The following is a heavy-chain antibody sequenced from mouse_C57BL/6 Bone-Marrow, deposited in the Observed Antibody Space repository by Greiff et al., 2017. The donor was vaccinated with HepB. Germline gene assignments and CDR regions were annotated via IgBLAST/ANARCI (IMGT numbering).Heavy chain of an antibody. V-gene: IGHV3-8*01. CDR3: ARKGTTVVPMDY. D-gene: IGHD1-1*01. J-gene: IGHJ4*01. CDR1: GYSIPSDY. CDR2: ISYSGST. Sequence: EVMLVESGPGLAKPSQTLSLTCSVTGYSIPSDYWNWIRKFPGNKLEYMGYISYSGSTYYNPSLKSRISITRDTSKNQYYLQLNSVTTEDTATYYCARKGTTVVPMDYWGQGTSVTVSS.